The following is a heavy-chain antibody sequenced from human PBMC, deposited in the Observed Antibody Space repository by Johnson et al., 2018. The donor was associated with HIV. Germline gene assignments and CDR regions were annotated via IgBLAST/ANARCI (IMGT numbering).Heavy chain of an antibody. J-gene: IGHJ3*02. CDR3: TTVGGILGTYAFDI. V-gene: IGHV3-15*01. Sequence: VQLVESGGGRAKPGGSLRLSCAVSGFSFTNAWMSWVRQAPGKGLEWVGRIKSKTDGGTTDYAAPVKGRFTISRDDSKNTLYLQMNSLKTEDTALYYCTTVGGILGTYAFDIWGQGTMVTVSS. CDR2: IKSKTDGGTT. CDR1: GFSFTNAW. D-gene: IGHD2-8*02.